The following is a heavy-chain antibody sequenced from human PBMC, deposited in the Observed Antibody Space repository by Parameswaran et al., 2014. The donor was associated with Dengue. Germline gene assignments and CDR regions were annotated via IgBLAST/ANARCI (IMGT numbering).Heavy chain of an antibody. J-gene: IGHJ6*02. Sequence: WVRQAPGQGLEWMGIINPSGGSTSYAQKFQGRVTMTRDTSTSTVYMELSSLRSEDTAVYYCARDLVAAHPYYYYYGMDVWGQGTTVTVSS. D-gene: IGHD2-15*01. CDR3: ARDLVAAHPYYYYYGMDV. V-gene: IGHV1-46*01. CDR2: INPSGGST.